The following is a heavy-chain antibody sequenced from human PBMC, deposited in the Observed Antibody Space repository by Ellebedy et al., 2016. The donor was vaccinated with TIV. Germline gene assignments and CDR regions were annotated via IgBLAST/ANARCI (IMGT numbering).Heavy chain of an antibody. CDR3: ATGSSIAALNAFDI. CDR1: GGTFSSYA. V-gene: IGHV1-69*04. CDR2: IIPILGIA. D-gene: IGHD6-6*01. Sequence: AASVKVSCKASGGTFSSYAINWVRQAPGQGLEWMGRIIPILGIANYAQKFQDRVTIIADKSTSTAFMELSSLRSEDTAVYYCATGSSIAALNAFDIWGQGTKVTVSS. J-gene: IGHJ3*02.